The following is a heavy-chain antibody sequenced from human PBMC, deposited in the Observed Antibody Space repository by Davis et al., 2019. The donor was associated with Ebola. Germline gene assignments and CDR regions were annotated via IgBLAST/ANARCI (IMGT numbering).Heavy chain of an antibody. CDR3: ASSDSGYDRRGYYYYGMDV. Sequence: AASVKVSCKASGYTFTSYGISWVRQAPGQGLEWMGWISAYNGNTNYAQKLQGRVTMTTDTSTSTAYMELRSLRSDDTAVYYCASSDSGYDRRGYYYYGMDVWGKGTTVTVSS. CDR1: GYTFTSYG. CDR2: ISAYNGNT. V-gene: IGHV1-18*01. D-gene: IGHD5-12*01. J-gene: IGHJ6*04.